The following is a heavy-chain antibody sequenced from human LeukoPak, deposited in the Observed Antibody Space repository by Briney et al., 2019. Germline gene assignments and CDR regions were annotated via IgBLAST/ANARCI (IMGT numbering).Heavy chain of an antibody. Sequence: GGSLRLSCAASGFTLGDYYMAWIRQAPGKGLEWVSYISNSRGSAKTYADSVKGRFTNSRDDAKNSLYLQMNSLRAEDTAVYYCARERAARPVDYWGQGTLVTVSS. V-gene: IGHV3-11*04. J-gene: IGHJ4*02. CDR3: ARERAARPVDY. D-gene: IGHD6-6*01. CDR2: ISNSRGSAK. CDR1: GFTLGDYY.